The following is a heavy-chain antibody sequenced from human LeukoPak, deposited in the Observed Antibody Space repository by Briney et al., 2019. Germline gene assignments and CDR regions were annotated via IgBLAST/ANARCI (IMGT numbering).Heavy chain of an antibody. V-gene: IGHV4-34*01. Sequence: PSKTLSLTCAVYGGSFSGYYWSWIRQPPGKGLVWIGEINHSGSTNYNPSLKSRVTISVDTSKNQFSLKLSSVTAADTAVYYCHYDSSGYSPEFDYWGQGTLVTVSS. CDR1: GGSFSGYY. CDR2: INHSGST. CDR3: HYDSSGYSPEFDY. J-gene: IGHJ4*02. D-gene: IGHD3-22*01.